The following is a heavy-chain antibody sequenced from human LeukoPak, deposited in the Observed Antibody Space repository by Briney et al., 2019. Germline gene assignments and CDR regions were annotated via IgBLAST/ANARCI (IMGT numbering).Heavy chain of an antibody. D-gene: IGHD3-9*01. CDR1: GYRFSGIY. CDR2: INPNSGDT. CDR3: ARAREVTGLTP. J-gene: IGHJ5*02. Sequence: GASVKVSCKASGYRFSGIYIHWVRQAPGQGLEWMAWINPNSGDTNYAQKFQGRVTVTRDTSISTVYMDLSRLRYDDTAIYYCARAREVTGLTPWGQGTLVTVSS. V-gene: IGHV1-2*02.